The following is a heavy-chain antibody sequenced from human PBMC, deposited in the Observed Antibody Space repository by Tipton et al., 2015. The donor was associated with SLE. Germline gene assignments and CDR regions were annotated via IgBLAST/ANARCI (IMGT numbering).Heavy chain of an antibody. J-gene: IGHJ5*02. CDR1: GGSISSGTYY. V-gene: IGHV4-39*07. Sequence: TLSLTCTVSGGSISSGTYYWAWIRQPPGKGLEWIGSLSYRGNTYYKSSLKSRVTILLDTSKNHFSLKLTSVTAADTAVYYCARDSRIGWFDPWGQGTLVTVSS. D-gene: IGHD2-15*01. CDR2: LSYRGNT. CDR3: ARDSRIGWFDP.